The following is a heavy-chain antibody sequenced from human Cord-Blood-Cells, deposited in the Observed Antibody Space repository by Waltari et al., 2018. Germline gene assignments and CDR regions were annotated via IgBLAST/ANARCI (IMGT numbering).Heavy chain of an antibody. CDR3: ARGAIAARDAVDI. V-gene: IGHV4-34*01. D-gene: IGHD6-6*01. CDR2: INHSGST. CDR1: GGSFSGYY. Sequence: QVQLQQWGAGLLKPSETRSLTCAVYGGSFSGYYWSWIRQPPGKGLEWIGEINHSGSTNYNPPLKSRVTISVDTSKNQFSLKLSSVTAADTAVYYCARGAIAARDAVDIWGQGTMVTVSS. J-gene: IGHJ3*02.